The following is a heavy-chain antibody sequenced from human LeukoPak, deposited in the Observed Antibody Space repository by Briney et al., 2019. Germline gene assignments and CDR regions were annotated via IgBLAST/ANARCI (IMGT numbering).Heavy chain of an antibody. D-gene: IGHD2-15*01. J-gene: IGHJ6*02. CDR2: ISGSGGST. CDR3: AKVGGFPGYYYGMDV. V-gene: IGHV3-23*01. Sequence: GGSLRHSCAASGFTFSSYAMSWVRQAPGKGLEWVSAISGSGGSTYHADSVKGRFTISRDNSKNTLYLQLNSLRAEDTAVYYCAKVGGFPGYYYGMDVWGQGTTVTVSS. CDR1: GFTFSSYA.